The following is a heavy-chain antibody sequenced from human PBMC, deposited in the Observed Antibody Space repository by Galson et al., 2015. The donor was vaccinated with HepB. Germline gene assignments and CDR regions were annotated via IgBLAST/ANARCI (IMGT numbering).Heavy chain of an antibody. V-gene: IGHV1-8*01. CDR1: GYTFTSYD. D-gene: IGHD3-10*01. J-gene: IGHJ4*02. CDR3: ARTTMVQGVIAY. CDR2: MNPNSGNT. Sequence: SVKVSCKASGYTFTSYDINWVRQATGQGLEWMGWMNPNSGNTGYAQKFQGRVTMTRNTSISTAYMELSSLRSEDTAVYYCARTTMVQGVIAYWGQGTLVTVSS.